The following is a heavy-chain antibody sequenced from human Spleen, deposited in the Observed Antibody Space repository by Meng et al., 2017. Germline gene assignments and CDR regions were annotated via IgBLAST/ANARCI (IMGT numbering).Heavy chain of an antibody. CDR1: GGTFSNYD. V-gene: IGHV1-24*01. J-gene: IGHJ3*02. CDR2: FDPEDGET. CDR3: ARHSYGHPPRDAFDI. Sequence: ASVKVSCKASGGTFSNYDLNWVRQAPGKGLEWMGGFDPEDGETIYAQKFQGRVTMTEDTSTDTAYMELSSLRSEDTAVYYCARHSYGHPPRDAFDIWGQGTMVTVSS. D-gene: IGHD5-18*01.